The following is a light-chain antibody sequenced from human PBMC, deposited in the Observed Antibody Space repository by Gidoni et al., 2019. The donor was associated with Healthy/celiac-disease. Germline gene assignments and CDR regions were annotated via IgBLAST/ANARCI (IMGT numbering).Light chain of an antibody. CDR1: QSISSW. CDR3: QQYNSYSPYWT. CDR2: KAS. Sequence: DIQMTQSPSTLSASVGDRVTITCRASQSISSWLAWYQQKPRKAPKLLIYKASSLESGVPSRFSGSGSGTEFTLTISSLQPDDFATYYCQQYNSYSPYWTFGQGTKVEIK. V-gene: IGKV1-5*03. J-gene: IGKJ1*01.